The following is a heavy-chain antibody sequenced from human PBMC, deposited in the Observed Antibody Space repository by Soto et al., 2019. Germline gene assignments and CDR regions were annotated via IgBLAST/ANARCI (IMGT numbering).Heavy chain of an antibody. D-gene: IGHD1-7*01. J-gene: IGHJ4*02. V-gene: IGHV3-48*04. Sequence: PGGSLRLSCAASGFTFSSYGMHWVRQAPGKGLEWVSYISNNGSNKYYADSVKGRFTISRDNAKNSLYLQMNSLRAEDTAVYYCARSRIITGTTHDYWGQGTLVTVSS. CDR2: ISNNGSNK. CDR3: ARSRIITGTTHDY. CDR1: GFTFSSYG.